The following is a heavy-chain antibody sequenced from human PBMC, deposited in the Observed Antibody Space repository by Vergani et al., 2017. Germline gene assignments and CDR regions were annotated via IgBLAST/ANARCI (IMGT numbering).Heavy chain of an antibody. Sequence: QVQLVESGGGVVQPGRSLRLSCAASGFTFSSYAVHWVRPAPGKGLEWVAVISYAGNNKYYADSVKGRFTISRDNSKNTLYLQMNSLRAEDTAVFHCARGRNYGDYLRTDAFDIWGQGTMVTVSS. J-gene: IGHJ3*02. CDR2: ISYAGNNK. CDR3: ARGRNYGDYLRTDAFDI. CDR1: GFTFSSYA. V-gene: IGHV3-30-3*01. D-gene: IGHD4-17*01.